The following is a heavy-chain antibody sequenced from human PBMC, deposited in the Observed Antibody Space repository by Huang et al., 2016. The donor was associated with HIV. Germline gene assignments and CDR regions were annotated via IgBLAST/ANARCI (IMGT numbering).Heavy chain of an antibody. V-gene: IGHV4-30-4*08. CDR2: IYYSAIT. Sequence: QVHLQESGPGLVKPSQTLSLTCTVSGGSISSGGYYWTWIRQPPGKGLEWIGNIYYSAITYYNPSLKSRVAISVDTSKNQFSLKVTSMTAADTAVYYCGRFSYYSDSTISQYLQLWGQGALVTVSS. CDR3: GRFSYYSDSTISQYLQL. CDR1: GGSISSGGYY. D-gene: IGHD3-22*01. J-gene: IGHJ1*01.